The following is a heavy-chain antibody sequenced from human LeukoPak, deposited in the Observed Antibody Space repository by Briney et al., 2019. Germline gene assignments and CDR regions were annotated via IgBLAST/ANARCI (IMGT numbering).Heavy chain of an antibody. CDR2: IYYSGST. Sequence: KASETLSLTCTVSGGSISSYYWSWIRQPPGKGLEWIGYIYYSGSTNYNPSLKSRVTISVDTSKNQFSLKLSSVTAADTAVYYCARDGYNSRVDYWGQGTLVTVSS. CDR3: ARDGYNSRVDY. J-gene: IGHJ4*02. CDR1: GGSISSYY. V-gene: IGHV4-59*12. D-gene: IGHD5-12*01.